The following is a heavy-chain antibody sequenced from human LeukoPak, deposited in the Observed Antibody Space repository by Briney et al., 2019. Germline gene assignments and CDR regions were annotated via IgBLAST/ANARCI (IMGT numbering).Heavy chain of an antibody. CDR2: IYTSGST. CDR1: GGSISSYY. J-gene: IGHJ4*02. V-gene: IGHV4-4*07. Sequence: SETLSLTCTVSGGSISSYYWSWIRQPAGKGLEWIGRIYTSGSTNHNPSLKSRVTMSVDKSKNQLSLKLSSVTAADTAVYYCARSHYYYDSSAYYPINWGQGTLVTVSS. D-gene: IGHD3-22*01. CDR3: ARSHYYYDSSAYYPIN.